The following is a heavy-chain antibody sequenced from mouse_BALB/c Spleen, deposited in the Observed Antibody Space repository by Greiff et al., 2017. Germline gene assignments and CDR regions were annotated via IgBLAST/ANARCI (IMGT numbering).Heavy chain of an antibody. CDR2: ISYSGST. J-gene: IGHJ3*01. Sequence: EVKLQESGPGLVKPSQSLSLTCTVTGYSITSDYAWNWIRQFPGNKLEWMGYISYSGSTSYNPSLKSRISITRDTSKNQFFLQLNSVTTEDTATYYCARHRAYWGQGTLVTVSA. D-gene: IGHD2-14*01. CDR3: ARHRAY. V-gene: IGHV3-2*02. CDR1: GYSITSDYA.